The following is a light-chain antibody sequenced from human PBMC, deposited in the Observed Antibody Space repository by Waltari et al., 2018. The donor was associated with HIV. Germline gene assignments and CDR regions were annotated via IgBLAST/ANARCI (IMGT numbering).Light chain of an antibody. CDR2: EVN. CDR1: SSDVGGYNY. Sequence: QSALTQPPSASGSPGQSVTISCTGTSSDVGGYNYVSWYQQHPGKAPKLMLYEVNKRPSGVPDRFSGSKSGNTASLTVSGLQLDDEADYYCSSYAGTNNLYVFGTGTRVTV. V-gene: IGLV2-8*01. CDR3: SSYAGTNNLYV. J-gene: IGLJ1*01.